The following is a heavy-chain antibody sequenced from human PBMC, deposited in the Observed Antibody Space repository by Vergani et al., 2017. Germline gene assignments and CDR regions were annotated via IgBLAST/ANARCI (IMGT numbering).Heavy chain of an antibody. CDR1: GSSFTSYW. Sequence: EVQLVQSGAEVKKPGESLSISCKGSGSSFTSYWISWLRQMPGKGLEWMGRIDPSDSYTNYSPSFQGHVTISADKSISTAYLQWSSLKASDTAMYYCARQVAVAGKWWGPYYYYGMDVWGQGTTVTVSS. D-gene: IGHD6-19*01. J-gene: IGHJ6*02. CDR3: ARQVAVAGKWWGPYYYYGMDV. CDR2: IDPSDSYT. V-gene: IGHV5-10-1*01.